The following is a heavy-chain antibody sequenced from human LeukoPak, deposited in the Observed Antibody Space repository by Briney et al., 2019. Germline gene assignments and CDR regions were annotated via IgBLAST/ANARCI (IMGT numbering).Heavy chain of an antibody. V-gene: IGHV1-8*01. CDR3: ARGHSSGWLYYFDY. CDR1: GYTFTSYD. D-gene: IGHD6-19*01. CDR2: MNPNSGNT. Sequence: ASVRVSCKASGYTFTSYDINWVRQATGQGLEWMGWMNPNSGNTGYAQKFQGRVTMTRNTSISTAYMELSSLRSEDTAVYYCARGHSSGWLYYFDYWGQGTLVTVSS. J-gene: IGHJ4*02.